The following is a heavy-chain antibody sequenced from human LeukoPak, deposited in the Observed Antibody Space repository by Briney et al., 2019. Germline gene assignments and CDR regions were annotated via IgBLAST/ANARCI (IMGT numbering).Heavy chain of an antibody. CDR3: ASSIAAADPYYYYGMDV. D-gene: IGHD6-13*01. J-gene: IGHJ6*02. V-gene: IGHV3-21*01. Sequence: PGGPLRLSCAASGFTFSSYSMNWVRQAPGKGLEWVSSISSSSSYIYYADSVKGRFTISRDNPKNTLYLQMNSLRAEDTAVYYCASSIAAADPYYYYGMDVWGQGTTVTVSS. CDR1: GFTFSSYS. CDR2: ISSSSSYI.